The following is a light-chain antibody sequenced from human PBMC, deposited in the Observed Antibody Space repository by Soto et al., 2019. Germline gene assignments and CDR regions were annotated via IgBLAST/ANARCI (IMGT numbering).Light chain of an antibody. Sequence: TVLTQSPATLAVSPGERVTLFCRASQSVSRNLAWHQQKPGQPPRLLIYSVSNRATGIPDRFSGSGSGTEFTLTISSLQSEDLALYYCQQYNDWPLTFGQGTKVDIK. CDR1: QSVSRN. CDR3: QQYNDWPLT. V-gene: IGKV3D-15*01. CDR2: SVS. J-gene: IGKJ1*01.